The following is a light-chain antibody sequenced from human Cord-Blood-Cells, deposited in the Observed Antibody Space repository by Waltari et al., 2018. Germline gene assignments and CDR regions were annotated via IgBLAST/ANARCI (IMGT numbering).Light chain of an antibody. Sequence: DIVMTQSPDSLAVSLGERANINCKSSQSVLYSSNNKNYLAWYQQKPGQPPKLLIYWASTRESGVPYRFSGSGSGTEFTLTISSLQAEDVAVYYCQQYYSTPYTFGQGTKLEIK. J-gene: IGKJ2*01. CDR2: WAS. CDR3: QQYYSTPYT. CDR1: QSVLYSSNNKNY. V-gene: IGKV4-1*01.